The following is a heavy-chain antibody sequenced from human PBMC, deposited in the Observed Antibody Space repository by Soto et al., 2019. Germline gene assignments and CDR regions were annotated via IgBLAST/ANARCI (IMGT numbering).Heavy chain of an antibody. CDR1: GGSISSGGYY. D-gene: IGHD6-13*01. J-gene: IGHJ6*02. CDR3: ARDWEAAAGKDYYYYGMDV. CDR2: IYYSGST. Sequence: QVQLQESGPGLVKPSQTLSLTCTVSGGSISSGGYYWSWIRQHPGKGLEWIGYIYYSGSTYYNPSLQSRVTISVDPAKNQFSRKLGSVTAADKAVYYCARDWEAAAGKDYYYYGMDVWGQGTTVTVSS. V-gene: IGHV4-31*03.